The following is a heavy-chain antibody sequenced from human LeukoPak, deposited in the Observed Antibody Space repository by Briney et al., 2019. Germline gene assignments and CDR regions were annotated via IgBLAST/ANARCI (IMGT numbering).Heavy chain of an antibody. D-gene: IGHD6-13*01. J-gene: IGHJ5*02. CDR3: AKGPRGSSWYVRVDWFDP. CDR2: INSDGSST. V-gene: IGHV3-74*01. CDR1: GFTFSSYR. Sequence: GGSLRLSCAASGFTFSSYRMHWVRQAPGKGLVWVSRINSDGSSTSYADSVRGRFTISRDNAKNTLYLQMNSLRAEDTAVYYCAKGPRGSSWYVRVDWFDPWGQGTLVTVSS.